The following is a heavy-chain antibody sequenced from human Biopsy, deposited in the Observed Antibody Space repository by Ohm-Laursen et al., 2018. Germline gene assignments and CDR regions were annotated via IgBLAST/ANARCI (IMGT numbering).Heavy chain of an antibody. CDR1: GCSISSDY. CDR3: ARAPNSTGWPYYYFYGMDV. CDR2: IYYSGST. Sequence: TLSLTCTVSGCSISSDYWSWIRQTPGKGLEWIGYIYYSGSTNYNPSLKGRVTISVDTSKNQFSLRLNSVTAADTAVYYCARAPNSTGWPYYYFYGMDVWGQGTTVTVSS. V-gene: IGHV4-59*01. J-gene: IGHJ6*02. D-gene: IGHD2/OR15-2a*01.